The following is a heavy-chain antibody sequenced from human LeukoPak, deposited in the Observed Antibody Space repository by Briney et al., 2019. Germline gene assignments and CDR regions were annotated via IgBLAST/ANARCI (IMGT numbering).Heavy chain of an antibody. V-gene: IGHV1-69*13. CDR3: ARGDTAMEAIDYYYYGMDV. CDR1: GGTFSSYA. Sequence: SVKVSCKASGGTFSSYAISWVRQAPGQGLEWMGGIIPIFGTANYAQKFQGRVTITADESTSTAYMELSSLRSEDTAVYYCARGDTAMEAIDYYYYGMDVWGQGTTVTVSS. J-gene: IGHJ6*02. CDR2: IIPIFGTA. D-gene: IGHD5-18*01.